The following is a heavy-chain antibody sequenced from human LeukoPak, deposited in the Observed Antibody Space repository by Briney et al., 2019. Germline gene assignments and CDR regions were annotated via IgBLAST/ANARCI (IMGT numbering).Heavy chain of an antibody. CDR3: QSRFLEWLLDY. CDR1: GDSIGSNNYY. J-gene: IGHJ4*02. D-gene: IGHD3-3*01. V-gene: IGHV4-39*01. Sequence: SETLSLTCTVSGDSIGSNNYYWGWIRQPPGKGLEWIGSIYDTGSTFYNPSLKSRVIISVDTSKNQFSLKLSSVTAADTAVYYCQSRFLEWLLDYWGQGTLVTVSS. CDR2: IYDTGST.